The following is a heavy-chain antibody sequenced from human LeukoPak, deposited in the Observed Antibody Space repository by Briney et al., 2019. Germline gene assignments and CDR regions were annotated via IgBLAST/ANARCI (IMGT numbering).Heavy chain of an antibody. Sequence: GGSLRLSCAASGFTFSSYSMNWVRQAPGKGLEWVSYISSSSSTIYYADSVKGRFTISRDNAKNSLYLQMNSLRAEDTAVYYCARGGAQWLVPTDYWGQGTLVTVSS. CDR3: ARGGAQWLVPTDY. D-gene: IGHD6-19*01. CDR1: GFTFSSYS. V-gene: IGHV3-48*04. J-gene: IGHJ4*02. CDR2: ISSSSSTI.